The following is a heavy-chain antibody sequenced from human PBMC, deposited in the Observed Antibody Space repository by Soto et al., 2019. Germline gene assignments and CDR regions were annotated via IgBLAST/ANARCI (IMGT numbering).Heavy chain of an antibody. V-gene: IGHV3-33*01. D-gene: IGHD6-19*01. Sequence: CGGGVVQPGRSLRLSCAASGFTFRSYGMHWVRQVPGKCLERVAVMWYDGSNKYYADSVKGRFTISRDNSKNTLYQQMNCLRAQETAVYYCARDYSGSFDYWGQGTLVTVSS. J-gene: IGHJ4*02. CDR2: MWYDGSNK. CDR1: GFTFRSYG. CDR3: ARDYSGSFDY.